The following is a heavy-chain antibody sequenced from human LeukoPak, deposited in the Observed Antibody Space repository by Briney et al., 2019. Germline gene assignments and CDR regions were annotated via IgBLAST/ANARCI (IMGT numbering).Heavy chain of an antibody. D-gene: IGHD3-22*01. CDR3: ARDYHRDDSRGEYFDY. CDR2: ISAYNGNT. CDR1: GYTFTSYG. J-gene: IGHJ4*02. V-gene: IGHV1-18*01. Sequence: ASVKLSCKASGYTFTSYGISWVRQAPGQGLEWRGSISAYNGNTNYAQKLQGRVTMTTDTSTSTAYMELRSLRSDDTAVYYCARDYHRDDSRGEYFDYWGQGTLVTVSS.